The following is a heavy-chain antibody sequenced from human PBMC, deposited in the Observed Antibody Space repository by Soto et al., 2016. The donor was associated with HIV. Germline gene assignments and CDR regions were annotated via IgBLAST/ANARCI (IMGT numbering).Heavy chain of an antibody. Sequence: EVQLVESGGGLVKPGGSLRLSCAASGFTFSSYSMNWVRQAPGKGLEWVSSISSSSSYIYYADSVKGRFTISRDNAKNSLYLQMNSLRAEDTAVYYCARDRGVYYYGSGSSFDYWGQGTLVTVSS. CDR2: ISSSSSYI. CDR3: ARDRGVYYYGSGSSFDY. V-gene: IGHV3-21*01. J-gene: IGHJ4*02. CDR1: GFTFSSYS. D-gene: IGHD3-10*01.